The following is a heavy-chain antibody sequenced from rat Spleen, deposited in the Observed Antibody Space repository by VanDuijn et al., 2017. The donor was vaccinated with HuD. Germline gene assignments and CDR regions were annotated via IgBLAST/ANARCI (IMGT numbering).Heavy chain of an antibody. CDR2: ISTSGGST. J-gene: IGHJ3*01. CDR1: GFTFRNYD. V-gene: IGHV5S23*01. CDR3: TRGIIRGTRDWFAD. D-gene: IGHD4-3*01. Sequence: EVQLVESGGGLVQPGRSLKLSCAASGFTFRNYDMAWVRQAPKRGLEWVAYISTSGGSTYYRDSVKGRFTISRDNAKSTLYLQMNSLRSEDTATYDCTRGIIRGTRDWFADWGQGTLVTVSS.